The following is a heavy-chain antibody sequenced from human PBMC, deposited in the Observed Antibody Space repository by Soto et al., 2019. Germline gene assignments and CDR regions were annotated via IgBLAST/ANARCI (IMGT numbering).Heavy chain of an antibody. CDR2: MNPNSGNT. V-gene: IGHV1-8*01. CDR1: GYTFTSYD. Sequence: QVQLVQSGAEVKKPGASVKVSCKASGYTFTSYDINWVRQATGQGLEWMGWMNPNSGNTGYAQKFQGRVTMTRNTSISTAYMELSSLRSEDTAVYYCARRYYDFWSGFSGYYYYGMDVWCQGTTVTVSS. CDR3: ARRYYDFWSGFSGYYYYGMDV. D-gene: IGHD3-3*01. J-gene: IGHJ6*02.